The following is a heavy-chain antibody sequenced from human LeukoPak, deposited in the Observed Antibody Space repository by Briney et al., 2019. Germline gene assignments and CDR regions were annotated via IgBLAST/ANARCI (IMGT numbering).Heavy chain of an antibody. CDR3: ATPFDY. Sequence: SLGCLRLSCAASGFTFSTYSMKGVRQAPRWGLRWVSFISRGSNTIYYADSVTGRFTISRDNAKNSLYLQMNSLRAEDTAVYYCATPFDYWGQEALVGDCS. CDR2: ISRGSNTI. CDR1: GFTFSTYS. J-gene: IGHJ4*02. V-gene: IGHV3-48*01.